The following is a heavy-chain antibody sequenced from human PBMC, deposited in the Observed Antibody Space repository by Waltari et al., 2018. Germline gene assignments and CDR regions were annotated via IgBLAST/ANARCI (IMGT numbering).Heavy chain of an antibody. CDR2: IYAVGDT. D-gene: IGHD3-3*02. Sequence: EVRLVESGGDLVRPGGSLRLSCTASGSDINYNYMTWVRQAPGKGLEWVSVIYAVGDTYYADSVKGRFTISRDTSKNEVFLQMNDVRAEDTAVYYCARWRSIAFWYFELWGRGTLVTVSS. J-gene: IGHJ2*01. CDR3: ARWRSIAFWYFEL. V-gene: IGHV3-66*02. CDR1: GSDINYNY.